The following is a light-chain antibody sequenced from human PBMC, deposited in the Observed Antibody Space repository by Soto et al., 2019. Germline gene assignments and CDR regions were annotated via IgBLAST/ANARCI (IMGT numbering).Light chain of an antibody. CDR3: SSYTSSSTYVV. Sequence: QSALTQPASVSGSPGQSITISCTGTSSDVGGYNYVSCYQQHPGKAPKLMIYDVSNRPSGVSNRFSGSKSGNTASLTISGLQAEDEADYYCSSYTSSSTYVVFGGGTKFTVL. J-gene: IGLJ2*01. V-gene: IGLV2-14*01. CDR2: DVS. CDR1: SSDVGGYNY.